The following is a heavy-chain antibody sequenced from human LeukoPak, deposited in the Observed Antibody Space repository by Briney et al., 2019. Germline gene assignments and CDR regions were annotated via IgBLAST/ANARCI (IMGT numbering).Heavy chain of an antibody. Sequence: ASVKVSCKASGDTFTGYYMHWVRQAPGQGLEWMGWINPNSGGTNYAQKFQGRVTMTRDTSISTAYMEMSRLRSDDTAVYYCAGASSMYSSGCYSYWGQGTLVTVSS. CDR3: AGASSMYSSGCYSY. CDR2: INPNSGGT. CDR1: GDTFTGYY. V-gene: IGHV1-2*02. D-gene: IGHD6-19*01. J-gene: IGHJ4*02.